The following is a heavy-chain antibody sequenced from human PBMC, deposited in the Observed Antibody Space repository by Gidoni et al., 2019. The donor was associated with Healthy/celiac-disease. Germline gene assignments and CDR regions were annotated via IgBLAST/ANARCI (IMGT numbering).Heavy chain of an antibody. V-gene: IGHV4-39*01. D-gene: IGHD3-22*01. Sequence: QLQLQKSGPGLVKPSETLSLTCTVSGGSISSSSYYWGWIRQPPGKGLEWIGSIYYSGSTYYNPSLKSRVTISVDTSKNQFSLKLSSVTAADTAVYYCATTYYYDSSGYFIPNFDYWGQGTLVTVSS. CDR3: ATTYYYDSSGYFIPNFDY. J-gene: IGHJ4*02. CDR2: IYYSGST. CDR1: GGSISSSSYY.